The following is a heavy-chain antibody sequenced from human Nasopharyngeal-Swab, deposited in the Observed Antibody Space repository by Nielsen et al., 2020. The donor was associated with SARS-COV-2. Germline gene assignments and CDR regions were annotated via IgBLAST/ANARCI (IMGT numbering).Heavy chain of an antibody. V-gene: IGHV3-9*01. D-gene: IGHD3-10*01. CDR3: ARGSSVHAFDV. CDR1: GFTFDDYA. J-gene: IGHJ3*01. CDR2: LTWNSGII. Sequence: SLKISCAASGFTFDDYAMHWVRQAPGKGLEWVSGLTWNSGIIGYADSVKGRFTVSRDNSKNTLFLEMDSLRAEDTAVYYCARGSSVHAFDVWGQGTEVTVSS.